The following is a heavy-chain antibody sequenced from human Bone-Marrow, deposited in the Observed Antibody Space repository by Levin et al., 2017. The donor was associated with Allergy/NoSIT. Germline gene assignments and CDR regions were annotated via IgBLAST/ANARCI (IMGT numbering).Heavy chain of an antibody. Sequence: PGGSLRLSCAASGFSFDDYAMQWVRQASGKGLEWVSGISRDSTHMAYADSLKGRFTISRDNAKSSLYLQMNSLRPEDTALYYCAKSYPGSGQSTWTLEGDWHFDLWGRGTLVTVSS. J-gene: IGHJ2*01. CDR2: ISRDSTHM. V-gene: IGHV3-9*01. D-gene: IGHD2/OR15-2a*01. CDR3: AKSYPGSGQSTWTLEGDWHFDL. CDR1: GFSFDDYA.